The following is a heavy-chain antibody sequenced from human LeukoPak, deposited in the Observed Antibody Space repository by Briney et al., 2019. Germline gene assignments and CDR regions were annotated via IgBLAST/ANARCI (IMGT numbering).Heavy chain of an antibody. CDR1: GGSISNYY. D-gene: IGHD2-2*01. CDR2: IYTNGNT. Sequence: SETLSLTCTVSGGSISNYYWTWIRQPAGKGLEWIGRIYTNGNTNYNPSLKSRVTMSVDTSKNQFSLKLNSVTAADTAVYYCARDECSSTSCYVGYWGQGTLVTVSS. V-gene: IGHV4-4*07. CDR3: ARDECSSTSCYVGY. J-gene: IGHJ4*02.